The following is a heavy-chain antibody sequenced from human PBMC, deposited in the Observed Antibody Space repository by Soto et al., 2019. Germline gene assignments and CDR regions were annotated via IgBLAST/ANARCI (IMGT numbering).Heavy chain of an antibody. D-gene: IGHD3-9*01. CDR2: ISGSGGST. Sequence: GGSLRLSCAASGFTFSSYAMSWVRQAPGKGLEWVSAISGSGGSTYYADSVKGRFTISRDNSKNTLYLQMNSLRAEDTAVYYCAKVRGYQLIVGILTPNYFDYWGQGTLVTVSS. CDR3: AKVRGYQLIVGILTPNYFDY. V-gene: IGHV3-23*01. CDR1: GFTFSSYA. J-gene: IGHJ4*02.